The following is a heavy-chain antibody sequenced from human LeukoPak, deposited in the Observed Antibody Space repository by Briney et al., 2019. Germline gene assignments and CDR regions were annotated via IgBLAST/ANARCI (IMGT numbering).Heavy chain of an antibody. CDR3: ARDGSAGVDY. CDR1: GFTFSSFT. CDR2: IKQDGSER. Sequence: GGSLRLSCAASGFTFSSFTMNWVRQAPGKGLEWVANIKQDGSERYYVDSVKGRFTISRDNAKKSLDLQMNSLRVEDTAVYYCARDGSAGVDYWGQGTLVTVSS. V-gene: IGHV3-7*04. J-gene: IGHJ4*02. D-gene: IGHD3-10*01.